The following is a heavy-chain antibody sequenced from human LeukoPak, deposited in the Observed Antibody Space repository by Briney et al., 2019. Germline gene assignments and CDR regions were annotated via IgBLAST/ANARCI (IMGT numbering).Heavy chain of an antibody. Sequence: GESLKISCKGFGYSFRNYWIGWVRQMPGKGLEWMGIIYPDDSDTRYSPSFQGQVTISVDKSINTAYLQWSSLQASDTAMYYCGMSGDRVPLQDDVFDVWGQGTMVTVST. D-gene: IGHD1-26*01. CDR1: GYSFRNYW. CDR3: GMSGDRVPLQDDVFDV. CDR2: IYPDDSDT. J-gene: IGHJ3*01. V-gene: IGHV5-51*01.